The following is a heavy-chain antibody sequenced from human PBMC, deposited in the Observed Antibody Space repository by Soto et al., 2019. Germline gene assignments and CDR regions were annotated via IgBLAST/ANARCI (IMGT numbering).Heavy chain of an antibody. V-gene: IGHV4-31*03. Sequence: QVQLQESGPGLVKPSQTLSLTCTVSGGSISSGGYYWSWIRQHPGKGLEWIGYIYYSGSTYYNPSLTSRVTISVDTSKNQFSLKLSSVTAADTAVYYCARDRTIPPTSGYGMDVWGQGTTVAVSS. J-gene: IGHJ6*02. D-gene: IGHD3-3*01. CDR1: GGSISSGGYY. CDR2: IYYSGST. CDR3: ARDRTIPPTSGYGMDV.